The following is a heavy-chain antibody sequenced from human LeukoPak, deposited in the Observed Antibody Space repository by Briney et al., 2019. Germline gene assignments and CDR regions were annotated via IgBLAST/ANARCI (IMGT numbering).Heavy chain of an antibody. CDR3: ARDRMATIYYFDY. CDR2: ISSSSTI. CDR1: GFTFSSYS. D-gene: IGHD5-24*01. J-gene: IGHJ4*02. V-gene: IGHV3-48*01. Sequence: GGSLRPSCAASGFTFSSYSMNWVRQAPGKGLEWVSYISSSSTIYYADSVKGRFTISRDNAKNSLYLQMNSLRAEDTAVCYCARDRMATIYYFDYWGQGTLVTVSS.